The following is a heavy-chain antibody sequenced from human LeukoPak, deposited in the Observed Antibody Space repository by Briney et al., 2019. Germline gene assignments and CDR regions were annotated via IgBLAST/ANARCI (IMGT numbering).Heavy chain of an antibody. CDR3: AKERGNPLPNYHMDV. CDR2: IVDTGDGT. J-gene: IGHJ6*03. CDR1: GGSISSRSYY. D-gene: IGHD4/OR15-4a*01. V-gene: IGHV3-23*01. Sequence: ETLSLTCTVSGGSISSRSYYWGWIRQPPGKGLEWVSTIVDTGDGTFYADSVRGRFTISRDSSKNTLYLQMNSLRADDTAVYYCAKERGNPLPNYHMDVWGKGTTVTVSS.